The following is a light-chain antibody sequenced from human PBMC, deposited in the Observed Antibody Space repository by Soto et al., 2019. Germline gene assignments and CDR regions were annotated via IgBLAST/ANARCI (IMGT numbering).Light chain of an antibody. CDR3: QQYDSLPPT. Sequence: DLQMTQSPSSLSASVGDSITITCHASQDIKNYLNWYQQKPGKAPKRLIYDAFKSDTGVPSRFSGSGSGTDFTFTISNLQPEDIATYFCQQYDSLPPTFGGGTKVDI. V-gene: IGKV1-33*01. CDR1: QDIKNY. J-gene: IGKJ4*01. CDR2: DAF.